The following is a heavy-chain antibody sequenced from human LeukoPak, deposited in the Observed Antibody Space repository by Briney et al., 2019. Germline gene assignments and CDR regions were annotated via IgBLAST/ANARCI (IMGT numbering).Heavy chain of an antibody. Sequence: GGSLRLSCAASGFTFSSYAMHWVRQAPGKGLEWVANIKEDGSNQYYMDSVKGRFTISRDSAKNSLYLEMNSLRAEDTAVYYCARTFSGWYVESWGQGDLVTVSS. V-gene: IGHV3-7*01. CDR2: IKEDGSNQ. CDR1: GFTFSSYA. J-gene: IGHJ4*02. D-gene: IGHD6-19*01. CDR3: ARTFSGWYVES.